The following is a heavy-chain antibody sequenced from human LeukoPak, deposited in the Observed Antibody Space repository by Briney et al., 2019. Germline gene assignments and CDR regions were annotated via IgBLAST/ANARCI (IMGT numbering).Heavy chain of an antibody. V-gene: IGHV4-59*08. Sequence: KASETLSLTCTVSGGSISSYYWSWIRQPPGKGLEWIGYIYYSGSTNYNPSLKSRVTISVDTSKNQFSLKLSSVTAADTAVYYCARTNVANSFDIWGQGTMVTVSS. CDR1: GGSISSYY. CDR3: ARTNVANSFDI. D-gene: IGHD1-1*01. J-gene: IGHJ3*02. CDR2: IYYSGST.